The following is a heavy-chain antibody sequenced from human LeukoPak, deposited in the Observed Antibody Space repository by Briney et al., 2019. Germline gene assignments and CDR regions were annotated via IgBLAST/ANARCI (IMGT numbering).Heavy chain of an antibody. CDR3: AKATVRGVVPAAIYYGMDV. CDR1: GFTFSSYG. V-gene: IGHV3-30*02. J-gene: IGHJ6*02. D-gene: IGHD2-2*01. CDR2: IRYDGSNK. Sequence: PGGSLRLSCAASGFTFSSYGMHWVRQAPGKGLEWVAFIRYDGSNKYYADSVKGRFTISRDNSKNTLYLQMNSLRAEDTAVYYCAKATVRGVVPAAIYYGMDVWGQGTTATVSS.